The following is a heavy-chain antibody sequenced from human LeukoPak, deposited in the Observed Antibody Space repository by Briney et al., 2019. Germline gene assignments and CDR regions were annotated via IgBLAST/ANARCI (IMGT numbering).Heavy chain of an antibody. V-gene: IGHV1-8*01. CDR2: MNPNSGNT. CDR3: ASRLSLNYDILTGYYNDDAFDI. J-gene: IGHJ3*02. Sequence: ASVKVSCKASGYTFTSYDINWVRQATGQGLEWVGWMNPNSGNTGYAQKFQGRVTMTRNTSISTAYMELSSLRSEDTAVYYCASRLSLNYDILTGYYNDDAFDIWGQGTMVTVSS. D-gene: IGHD3-9*01. CDR1: GYTFTSYD.